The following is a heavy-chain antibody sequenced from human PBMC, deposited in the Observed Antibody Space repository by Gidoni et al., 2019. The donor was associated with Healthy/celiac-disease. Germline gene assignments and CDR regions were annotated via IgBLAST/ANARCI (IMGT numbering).Heavy chain of an antibody. CDR2: ISGSGGST. CDR3: AKDTTSVLWVGELLNPGFDD. J-gene: IGHJ4*02. Sequence: EVQLLESGGGLVQPGGSLRLPCAASGSTFSCHAMSSVRQDPGKGLEWVSAISGSGGSTYYAGSVKGRFTISRDNSKNTLYLQMDSLRAEDTAVYYCAKDTTSVLWVGELLNPGFDDWGQGTLVTVSS. CDR1: GSTFSCHA. V-gene: IGHV3-23*01. D-gene: IGHD3-10*01.